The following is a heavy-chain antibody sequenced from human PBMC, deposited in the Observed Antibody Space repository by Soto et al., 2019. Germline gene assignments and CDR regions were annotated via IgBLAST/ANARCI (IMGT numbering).Heavy chain of an antibody. CDR2: INSDGSST. V-gene: IGHV3-74*01. CDR1: GFTFSSFW. Sequence: VGSLKLSCAASGFTFSSFWMDWVRPAPGKGLVWVSRINSDGSSTSYADSVKGRFTISRDNAKNTLYLEMNSLRVEDTAVYYCARGHSGSYYRALDYWGQGTLVTVS. D-gene: IGHD1-26*01. CDR3: ARGHSGSYYRALDY. J-gene: IGHJ4*02.